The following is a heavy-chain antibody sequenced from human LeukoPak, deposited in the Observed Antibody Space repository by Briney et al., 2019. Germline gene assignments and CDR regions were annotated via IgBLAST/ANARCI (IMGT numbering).Heavy chain of an antibody. CDR3: AKDLSPSLVVVPAEGDYGMDV. CDR2: IKQDGSEK. V-gene: IGHV3-7*03. CDR1: GFTFSSYW. D-gene: IGHD2-2*01. Sequence: GGSLRLSCAASGFTFSSYWMSWVRQAPGKGLEWVANIKQDGSEKYYADSVKGRFTISRDNAKNSLYLQMNSLRAEDTALYYCAKDLSPSLVVVPAEGDYGMDVWGQGTTVTVSS. J-gene: IGHJ6*02.